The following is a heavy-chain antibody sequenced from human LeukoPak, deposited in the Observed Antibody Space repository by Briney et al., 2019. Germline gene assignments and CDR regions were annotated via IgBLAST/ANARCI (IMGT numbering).Heavy chain of an antibody. CDR1: GFTFSSYA. D-gene: IGHD3-22*01. CDR2: ISYDGSNK. V-gene: IGHV3-30-3*01. Sequence: GGSLRLSCAASGFTFSSYAMHWVRQAPGKGLEWVAVISYDGSNKYYADSVKGRFTISRDNSKNTLYLQMNSLRAEDTAVYYCARDASIVVVTHFDYWGQGTLVTVSS. CDR3: ARDASIVVVTHFDY. J-gene: IGHJ4*02.